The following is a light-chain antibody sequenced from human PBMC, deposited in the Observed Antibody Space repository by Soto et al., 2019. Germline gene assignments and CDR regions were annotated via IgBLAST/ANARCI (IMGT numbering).Light chain of an antibody. CDR3: QQRTIWPLT. CDR2: DAS. J-gene: IGKJ4*01. CDR1: QSVTKY. V-gene: IGKV3-11*01. Sequence: EIVLTQSPATLSLSPGERATLSCRASQSVTKYLSWYQQKFGQAPRLLIYDASNRATGIPARFSGSGSGTDFTPTISSLEPEDFAVYYCQQRTIWPLTFGGGTKVEIK.